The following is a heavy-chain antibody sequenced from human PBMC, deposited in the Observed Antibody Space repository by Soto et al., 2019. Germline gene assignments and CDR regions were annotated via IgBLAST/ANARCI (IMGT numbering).Heavy chain of an antibody. V-gene: IGHV3-74*01. D-gene: IGHD4-17*01. CDR1: GFTFSNYW. J-gene: IGHJ3*02. CDR2: INGDGSST. Sequence: EVQVVESGGGLVQPGGSLRLSCAGSGFTFSNYWMHWVRQAPGKGLVWVSRINGDGSSTSYGDSVKGRFTISRDNAKNTLYLQMNSLRAEDTAVYYCGVHGVYDAFDMWGQGTMVTVSS. CDR3: GVHGVYDAFDM.